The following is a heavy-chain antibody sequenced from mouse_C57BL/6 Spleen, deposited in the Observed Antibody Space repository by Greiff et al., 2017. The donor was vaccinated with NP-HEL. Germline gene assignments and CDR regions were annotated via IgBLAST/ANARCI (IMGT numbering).Heavy chain of an antibody. J-gene: IGHJ4*01. V-gene: IGHV5-9-1*02. D-gene: IGHD2-3*01. Sequence: EVQGVESGEGLVKPGGSLKLSCAASGFTFSSYAMSWVRQTPEKRLEWVAYISSGGDYIYYADTVKGRFTISRDNARNTLYLQMSSLKSEDTAMYYCTREGDGYRSPMDYWGQGTSVTVSS. CDR2: ISSGGDYI. CDR1: GFTFSSYA. CDR3: TREGDGYRSPMDY.